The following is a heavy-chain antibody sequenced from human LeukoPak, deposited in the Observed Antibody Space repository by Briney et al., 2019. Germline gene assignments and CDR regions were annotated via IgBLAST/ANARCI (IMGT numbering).Heavy chain of an antibody. J-gene: IGHJ4*02. Sequence: PGGSLRLSCAASGFTFSSYAMSWVRQAPGKGLEWVSCISSSSSYIYYADSVKGRFTISRDNAKNSLYLQMNSLRAEDTAVYYCARDPYYYGSGRPSIRPNFPNDYWGQGTLVTVSS. CDR2: ISSSSSYI. CDR3: ARDPYYYGSGRPSIRPNFPNDY. CDR1: GFTFSSYA. V-gene: IGHV3-21*01. D-gene: IGHD3-10*01.